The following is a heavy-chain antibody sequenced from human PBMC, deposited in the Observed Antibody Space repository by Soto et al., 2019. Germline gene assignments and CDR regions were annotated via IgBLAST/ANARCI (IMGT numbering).Heavy chain of an antibody. CDR1: GGSISSYY. V-gene: IGHV4-59*01. CDR3: ARSSRDCGGDCYTPRRGYFDY. Sequence: SETLSLTCTVSGGSISSYYWSWIRQPPGKGLEWIGYIYYSGSTNYNPSLKSRVTIPVDTSKNQFSLKLSSVTAADTAVYYCARSSRDCGGDCYTPRRGYFDYWGQGTLVTVSS. J-gene: IGHJ4*02. D-gene: IGHD2-21*02. CDR2: IYYSGST.